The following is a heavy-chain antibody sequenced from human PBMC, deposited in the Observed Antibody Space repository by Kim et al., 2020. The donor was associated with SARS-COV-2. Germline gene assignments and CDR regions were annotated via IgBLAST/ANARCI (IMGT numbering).Heavy chain of an antibody. CDR1: GFTFSDYA. CDR2: INAGNGNT. CDR3: ARERFGGSFDY. V-gene: IGHV1-3*01. Sequence: ASVKVSCKASGFTFSDYAMYWVRQAPGQRLEWMGWINAGNGNTRYSQKLKGRVTITWDTSASTAYMDLTSLRFEDTAVYYCARERFGGSFDYWGQGTLVTVSS. J-gene: IGHJ4*02. D-gene: IGHD3-10*01.